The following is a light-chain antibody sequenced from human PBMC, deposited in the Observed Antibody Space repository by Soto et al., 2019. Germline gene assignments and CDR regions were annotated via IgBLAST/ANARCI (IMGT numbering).Light chain of an antibody. Sequence: DIQMTQSPSSLGASVGDRVTISCRASQGIANYLAWYQQKPGEVPKLLIFAASTLHSGVSSRFTGSGSGTDFTLTISILQPEDVATYDCQKYSWPPFTFGPGTKVEIK. CDR3: QKYSWPPFT. V-gene: IGKV1-27*01. J-gene: IGKJ3*01. CDR1: QGIANY. CDR2: AAS.